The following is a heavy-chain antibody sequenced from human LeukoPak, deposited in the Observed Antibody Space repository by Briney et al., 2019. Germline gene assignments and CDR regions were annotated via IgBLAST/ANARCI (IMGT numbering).Heavy chain of an antibody. CDR3: AKGRVGANGYYYYGMDV. D-gene: IGHD1-26*01. CDR1: GFTFSSSS. Sequence: PGGSLRLSCAASGFTFSSSSMHWVRQAPGKGLEWVAVTSYDGSNKYYADSVKGRFTISRDNSKNTLYLQMNSLRTEDTAVYYCAKGRVGANGYYYYGMDVWGQGTTVTVSS. J-gene: IGHJ6*02. CDR2: TSYDGSNK. V-gene: IGHV3-30*18.